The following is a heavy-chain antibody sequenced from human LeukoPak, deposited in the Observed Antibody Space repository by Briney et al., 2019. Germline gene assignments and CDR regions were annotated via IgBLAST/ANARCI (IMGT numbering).Heavy chain of an antibody. J-gene: IGHJ5*02. D-gene: IGHD5-18*01. CDR1: GGTFSSYA. V-gene: IGHV1-69*04. Sequence: ASVKVSCKASGGTFSSYAISWVRQAPGQGLEWMGRIIPIFGIANYAQKFQGRVTITADKSTSTAYMELSSLRSEDTAVYYCARDTGYRYGDTLGYGAWSEWLWFDPWGQGTLVTVSS. CDR2: IIPIFGIA. CDR3: ARDTGYRYGDTLGYGAWSEWLWFDP.